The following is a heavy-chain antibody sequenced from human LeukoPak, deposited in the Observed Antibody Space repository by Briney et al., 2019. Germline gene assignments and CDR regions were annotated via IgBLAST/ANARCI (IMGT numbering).Heavy chain of an antibody. CDR2: INPNSGGT. Sequence: APVKVSCKASGYTFTGYYMHWVRQAPGQGLEWMGWINPNSGGTNYAQKFQGRVTMTRDTSISTAYMELSRLRSDDTAVYYCARETRRIALNWNYGYGWFDPWGQGTLVTVSS. D-gene: IGHD1-7*01. CDR1: GYTFTGYY. CDR3: ARETRRIALNWNYGYGWFDP. V-gene: IGHV1-2*02. J-gene: IGHJ5*02.